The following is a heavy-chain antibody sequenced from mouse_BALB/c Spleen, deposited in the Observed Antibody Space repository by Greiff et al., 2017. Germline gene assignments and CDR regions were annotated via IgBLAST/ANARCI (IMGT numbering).Heavy chain of an antibody. Sequence: EVQLVESGGGLVKPGGSLKLSCAASGFTFSSYAMSWVRQSPEKRLEWVAEISSGGSYTYYPDTVTGRFTISRDNAKNTLYLEMSSLRSEDTAMYYCARVLLRPYYFDYWGQGTTLTVSS. CDR1: GFTFSSYA. J-gene: IGHJ2*01. V-gene: IGHV5-9-4*01. D-gene: IGHD1-1*01. CDR3: ARVLLRPYYFDY. CDR2: ISSGGSYT.